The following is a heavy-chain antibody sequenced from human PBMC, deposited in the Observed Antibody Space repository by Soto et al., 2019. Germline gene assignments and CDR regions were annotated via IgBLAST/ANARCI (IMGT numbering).Heavy chain of an antibody. CDR1: GFTFSSSV. J-gene: IGHJ4*02. CDR2: ISRDGSKA. V-gene: IGHV3-30*09. CDR3: ARDDEGGSECDLGY. D-gene: IGHD1-26*01. Sequence: QVQLVESGGGVVQPGRSLTLSCAASGFTFSSSVMHWVRQTPDKGLEWVAFISRDGSKAYYADSVKGRFAISRDNSKNTLYLEMNNLRVEDTAVYYWARDDEGGSECDLGYWGPGTLVTVSS.